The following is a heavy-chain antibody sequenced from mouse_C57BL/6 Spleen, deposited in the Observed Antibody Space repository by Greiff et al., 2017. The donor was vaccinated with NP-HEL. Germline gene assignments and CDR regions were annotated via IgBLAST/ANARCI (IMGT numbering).Heavy chain of an antibody. CDR3: ATTVVATRYAMDY. J-gene: IGHJ4*01. Sequence: VQLQQPGAELVRPGTSVKLSCKASGYTFTSYWMHWVKQRPGQGLEWIGVIDPSDSYTNYNQKFKGKATLTVDTSSSTAYMQLSSLTSEDSAVYYCATTVVATRYAMDYWGQGTSVTVSS. CDR2: IDPSDSYT. D-gene: IGHD1-1*01. CDR1: GYTFTSYW. V-gene: IGHV1-59*01.